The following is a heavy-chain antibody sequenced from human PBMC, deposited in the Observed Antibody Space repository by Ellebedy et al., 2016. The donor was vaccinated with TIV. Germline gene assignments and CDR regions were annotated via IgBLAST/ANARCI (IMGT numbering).Heavy chain of an antibody. CDR1: GFSVSGNY. CDR2: IYTGDST. Sequence: PGGSLRLSCAASGFSVSGNYVSWVRQAPGKGLEWVSYIYTGDSTYHADSVKGRFTISRDNSKNTVSLQMNSLRVEDRAVYYCARVRASAFEIWGQGTMVTVSS. V-gene: IGHV3-53*01. D-gene: IGHD2-21*01. J-gene: IGHJ3*02. CDR3: ARVRASAFEI.